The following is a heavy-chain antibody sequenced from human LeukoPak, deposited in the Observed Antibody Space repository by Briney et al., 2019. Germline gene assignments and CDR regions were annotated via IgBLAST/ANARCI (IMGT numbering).Heavy chain of an antibody. CDR3: ARPGTGGNYGAFDI. CDR1: GYTFTSHY. J-gene: IGHJ3*02. D-gene: IGHD2-8*02. Sequence: GASVKLSCKASGYTFTSHYMHWVRQAPGQGLEWMARINPSGGSASYAQKFQDRVTVTRDISTGTVYMELSSLRSEDTAVYFCARPGTGGNYGAFDIWGQGTMVTVSS. CDR2: INPSGGSA. V-gene: IGHV1-46*01.